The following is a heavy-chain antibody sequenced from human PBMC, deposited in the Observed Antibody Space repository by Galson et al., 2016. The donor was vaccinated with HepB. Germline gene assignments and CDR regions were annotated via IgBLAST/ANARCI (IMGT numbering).Heavy chain of an antibody. J-gene: IGHJ5*02. CDR3: ARDRYLAGGRRPFDP. D-gene: IGHD3-16*02. V-gene: IGHV1-69*06. CDR1: GGTFSSYA. CDR2: IIPIFRTA. Sequence: SVKVSCKASGGTFSSYAISWVRQAPGQGPEWMGGIIPIFRTAKYAQKFHGRVTITADKFTSTAYMELSSLKSEDTAVYYCARDRYLAGGRRPFDPWGQGTLVTVSS.